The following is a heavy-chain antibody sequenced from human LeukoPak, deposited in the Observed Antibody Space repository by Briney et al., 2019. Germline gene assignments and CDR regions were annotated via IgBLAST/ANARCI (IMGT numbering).Heavy chain of an antibody. D-gene: IGHD6-13*01. V-gene: IGHV1-69*06. CDR1: GGTFSSYA. CDR3: AKGGPAAGTPFYYYMDV. Sequence: GASVKVSCKASGGTFSSYAISWVRQAPGQGLEWMGGIIPIFGTANYAQKFQGRVTITADKSTSTAYVELSSLRSEDTAVYYCAKGGPAAGTPFYYYMDVWGKGTTVTVSS. J-gene: IGHJ6*03. CDR2: IIPIFGTA.